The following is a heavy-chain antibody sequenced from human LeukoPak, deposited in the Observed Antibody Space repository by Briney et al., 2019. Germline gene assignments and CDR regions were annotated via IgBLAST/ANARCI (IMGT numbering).Heavy chain of an antibody. CDR3: ARMEGIAVAGHQGYLDY. D-gene: IGHD6-19*01. J-gene: IGHJ4*02. Sequence: SVKVSCKASGGTFSSYAISWVRQAPGQGLEWMGGIIPIFGTANYAQKFQGRVTITADKSTGTAYMELSSLRSEDTAVYYCARMEGIAVAGHQGYLDYSGQGTMVTVSS. CDR2: IIPIFGTA. V-gene: IGHV1-69*06. CDR1: GGTFSSYA.